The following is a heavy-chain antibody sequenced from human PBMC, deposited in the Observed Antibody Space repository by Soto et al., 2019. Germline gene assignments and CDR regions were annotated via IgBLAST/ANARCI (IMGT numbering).Heavy chain of an antibody. J-gene: IGHJ4*02. V-gene: IGHV3-23*01. CDR2: ISGSGDST. CDR3: AKALYGGFTY. D-gene: IGHD3-10*01. Sequence: EVRLLESGGGLVQPGGSLRLSCAASGFSFSVNAMVWVPQAPGKGLEWVSGISGSGDSTHYADSVKGRFTVSRDNSKSMLYLQTNSLRAEDTAIYYCAKALYGGFTYWGQGTLVTVSS. CDR1: GFSFSVNA.